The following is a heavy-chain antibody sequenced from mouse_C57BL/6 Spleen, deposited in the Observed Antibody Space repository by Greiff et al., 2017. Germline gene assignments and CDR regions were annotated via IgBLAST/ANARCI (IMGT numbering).Heavy chain of an antibody. V-gene: IGHV1-80*01. CDR2: IYPGDGDT. Sequence: QVQLQQSGAELVKPGASVKISCKASGYAFSSYWMNWVKQRPGKGLEWIGQIYPGDGDTNYNGKFKGKATLTADKSSSTAYMQLSSLTAEDAAVYVCARMGWDYDCYFEGWGTGTTVTVSS. CDR1: GYAFSSYW. D-gene: IGHD2-4*01. J-gene: IGHJ1*03. CDR3: ARMGWDYDCYFEG.